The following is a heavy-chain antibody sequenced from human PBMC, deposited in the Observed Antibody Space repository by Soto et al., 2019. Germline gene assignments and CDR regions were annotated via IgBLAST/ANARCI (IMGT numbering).Heavy chain of an antibody. D-gene: IGHD3-16*01. CDR2: MNPKSGNT. CDR3: ARVWGSIDY. CDR1: GYTFTNYD. Sequence: QAQLVQSGAEVKKPGASVKVSCKASGYTFTNYDINWVRQATGQGLEWMGWMNPKSGNTGFAQQFQGRVTMTRNTAISTAYMELNSLRSEDTAVYYCARVWGSIDYWGQGTLVTVSS. V-gene: IGHV1-8*01. J-gene: IGHJ4*02.